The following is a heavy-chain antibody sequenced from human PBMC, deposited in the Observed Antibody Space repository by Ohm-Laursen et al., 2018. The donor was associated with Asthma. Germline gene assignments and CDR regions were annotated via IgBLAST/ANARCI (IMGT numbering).Heavy chain of an antibody. CDR1: GFTFSSYA. J-gene: IGHJ4*02. CDR3: ARDGASYSSGWYYFDY. CDR2: ISYDGSNK. D-gene: IGHD6-19*01. Sequence: SLRLSCAASGFTFSSYAMHWVRQAPGKGLEWVAVISYDGSNKYYADSVKGRFTISRDNSKNTLYLQMNSLRAEDTAVYYCARDGASYSSGWYYFDYWGQGTLVTVSS. V-gene: IGHV3-30-3*01.